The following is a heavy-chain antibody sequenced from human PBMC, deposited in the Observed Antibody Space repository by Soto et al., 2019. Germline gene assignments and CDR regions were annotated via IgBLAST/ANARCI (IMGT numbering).Heavy chain of an antibody. J-gene: IGHJ5*02. CDR3: ARGRSFSYDSTPPPMFDP. CDR2: IGTLSDT. V-gene: IGHV3-13*01. Sequence: DVQLVESGGGLVQPGGSLRLSCAGSGFTFSTFDIRWVRQAPGKGLEWVSGIGTLSDTFYAASVQGRFTISRQNAKNSVYLQMNSLRAGDTAFYYCARGRSFSYDSTPPPMFDPWGQGTLVTVSS. D-gene: IGHD3-10*01. CDR1: GFTFSTFD.